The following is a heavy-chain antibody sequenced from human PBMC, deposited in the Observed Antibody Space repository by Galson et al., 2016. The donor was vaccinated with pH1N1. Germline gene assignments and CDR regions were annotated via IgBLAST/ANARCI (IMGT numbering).Heavy chain of an antibody. Sequence: SVKVSCKASGYTFTREYIHWVRQAPGQGLEWMGVIDPSNGGTTYSQNFQGLFTMTRDTSTNTVYMELSGLKSEDTAVYFCIREQGRLRDYWGQGTLVTVSS. CDR1: GYTFTREY. CDR2: IDPSNGGT. CDR3: IREQGRLRDY. J-gene: IGHJ4*02. V-gene: IGHV1-46*01.